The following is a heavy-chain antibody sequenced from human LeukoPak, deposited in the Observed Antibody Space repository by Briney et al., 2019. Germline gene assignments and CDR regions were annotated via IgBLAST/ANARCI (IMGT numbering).Heavy chain of an antibody. V-gene: IGHV3-15*01. CDR3: EAGYFYYGMDV. CDR1: AFTFSNAW. Sequence: GGSLRLSCAASAFTFSNAWMSWVRQAPGKGLEWVGRIKSKTDGGTTDYAAPVKGRFTISRDDSKTTLYLQMNSLKTEDTAVYYCEAGYFYYGMDVWGQGTTATVSS. D-gene: IGHD6-13*01. J-gene: IGHJ6*02. CDR2: IKSKTDGGTT.